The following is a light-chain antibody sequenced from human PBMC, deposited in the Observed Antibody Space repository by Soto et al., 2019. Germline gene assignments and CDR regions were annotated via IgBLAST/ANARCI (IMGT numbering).Light chain of an antibody. Sequence: DTVLTQSPGTLSSSPGERATLSCRASQTVSSNYLAWYQQKPGQAPRLLIYGASRRATGIPDRFSGSGSGTDYTLTISRLEPEDFAVYYCQHYGSSPPTYTFGQGTKLEIK. CDR1: QTVSSNY. V-gene: IGKV3-20*01. CDR3: QHYGSSPPTYT. J-gene: IGKJ2*01. CDR2: GAS.